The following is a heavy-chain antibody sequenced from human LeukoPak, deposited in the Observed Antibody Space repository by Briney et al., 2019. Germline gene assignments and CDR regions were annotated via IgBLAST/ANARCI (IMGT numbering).Heavy chain of an antibody. V-gene: IGHV3-7*01. J-gene: IGHJ4*02. D-gene: IGHD3-10*01. CDR3: ARIGGSGSYYDY. CDR2: IKQDGSEK. Sequence: GGSLRLSCAVSGFTFRSYWMSWVRQAPGKGLEWVANIKQDGSEKYYVDSVKGRFTISIDNAKNSLYLQMNSLGAEDTAVYYCARIGGSGSYYDYWGQGTLVTVSS. CDR1: GFTFRSYW.